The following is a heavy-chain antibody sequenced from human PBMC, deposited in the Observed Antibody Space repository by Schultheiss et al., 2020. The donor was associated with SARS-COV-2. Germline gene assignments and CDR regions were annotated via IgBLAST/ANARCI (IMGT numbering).Heavy chain of an antibody. Sequence: SETLSLTCAVSGSSVSGYYWTWIRQPPGKGLEQMGNIYYAGTTKYSPSLKSRVTISVDTSKKQFSLRLCSVTAADTAVYYCSRTARVEQLFSVRGGHIDYWGQGTQVTVSS. CDR3: SRTARVEQLFSVRGGHIDY. V-gene: IGHV4-59*02. D-gene: IGHD2-15*01. CDR2: IYYAGTT. CDR1: GSSVSGYY. J-gene: IGHJ4*02.